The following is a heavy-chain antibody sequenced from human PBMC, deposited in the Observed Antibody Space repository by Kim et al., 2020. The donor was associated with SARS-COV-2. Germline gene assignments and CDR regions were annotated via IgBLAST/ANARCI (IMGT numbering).Heavy chain of an antibody. D-gene: IGHD2-15*01. V-gene: IGHV1-3*01. Sequence: KFQGRVTITRDTSASTAYMELSSLRSEDTAVYYCAREGSLGAASDAFDIWGQGTMVTVSS. CDR3: AREGSLGAASDAFDI. J-gene: IGHJ3*02.